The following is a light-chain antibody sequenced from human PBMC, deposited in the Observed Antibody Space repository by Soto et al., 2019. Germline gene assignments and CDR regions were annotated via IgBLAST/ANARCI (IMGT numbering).Light chain of an antibody. Sequence: EIVMTQSPATLSVSPGERATLSCRASQSVSSNLAWYRHKLGQAPRLLVSYASAGASGVPGRFRGGGSGTEFTLTIDSLQAEDFAVYYCQQRSNWPLTFGGGTKVDI. CDR3: QQRSNWPLT. CDR2: YAS. J-gene: IGKJ4*01. CDR1: QSVSSN. V-gene: IGKV3-15*01.